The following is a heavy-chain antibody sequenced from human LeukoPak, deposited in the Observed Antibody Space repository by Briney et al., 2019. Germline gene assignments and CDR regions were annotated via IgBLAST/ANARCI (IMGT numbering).Heavy chain of an antibody. CDR2: ASSDGGTL. Sequence: GGSLRLSCVASGFTFENYAMHWVRQAPGKGLEWVAVASSDGGTLYYADFVKGRFTISRDNSRNTLYLQMNSLRAEDTAVYYCAKEGSSTFREDFDCWGQGTLVIVSS. CDR3: AKEGSSTFREDFDC. J-gene: IGHJ4*02. D-gene: IGHD3-16*01. CDR1: GFTFENYA. V-gene: IGHV3-30*18.